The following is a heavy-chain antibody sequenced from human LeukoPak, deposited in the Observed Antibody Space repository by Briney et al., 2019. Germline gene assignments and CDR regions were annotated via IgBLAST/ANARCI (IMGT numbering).Heavy chain of an antibody. D-gene: IGHD3-22*01. CDR3: AKDLLQTFFFDSSGYYSDASAM. V-gene: IGHV3-23*01. Sequence: GGSLRLSCAASEFTFSNFAMSWVRQAPGKGLEWVSTISGGGDNTYYADSVKGRFTISRDNSKNTLSLHMNTLRAEDTAVYYCAKDLLQTFFFDSSGYYSDASAMWGQGTMVTVSP. J-gene: IGHJ3*02. CDR1: EFTFSNFA. CDR2: ISGGGDNT.